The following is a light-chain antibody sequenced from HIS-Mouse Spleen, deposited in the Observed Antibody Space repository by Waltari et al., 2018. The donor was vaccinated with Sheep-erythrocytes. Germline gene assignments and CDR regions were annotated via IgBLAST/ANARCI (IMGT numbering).Light chain of an antibody. CDR3: CSYAGSYTFWV. CDR1: SSDVGGYNY. Sequence: QSALTQPRSVSGSPGQSVTISCTGTSSDVGGYNYVSWYQQHPGKAPKQMIYDFSKRPSGVPDRFSGSKSGNTASLTISGLQAEDEADYYCCSYAGSYTFWVFGGGTKLTVL. CDR2: DFS. V-gene: IGLV2-11*01. J-gene: IGLJ3*02.